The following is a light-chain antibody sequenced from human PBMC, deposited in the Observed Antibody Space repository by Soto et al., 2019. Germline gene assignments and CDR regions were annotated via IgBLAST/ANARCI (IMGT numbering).Light chain of an antibody. CDR2: GAS. J-gene: IGKJ3*01. CDR1: QSVSSSY. Sequence: EIALTQSPGTLSLSPGERATLSYRASQSVSSSYLAWYQQKPGQAPRLLIYGASSRATGIPARFSGSGSGTDFTLTISSLEPEDFAVYYCQQRSNWPSFGPGTKVDIK. CDR3: QQRSNWPS. V-gene: IGKV3D-20*02.